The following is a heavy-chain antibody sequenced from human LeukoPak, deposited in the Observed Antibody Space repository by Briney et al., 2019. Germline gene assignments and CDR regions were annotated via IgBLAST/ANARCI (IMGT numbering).Heavy chain of an antibody. CDR1: GGSISSGDYY. J-gene: IGHJ5*02. V-gene: IGHV4-30-4*01. CDR3: ARDRGYSYGYDPVGDNWFDP. Sequence: SQTLSLTRTVSGGSISSGDYYWSWIRQPPGKGLEWIGYIYYSGSTYYNPSLKSRVTISVDTSKNQFSLKLSSVTAADTAVYYCARDRGYSYGYDPVGDNWFDPWGQGTLVTVSS. CDR2: IYYSGST. D-gene: IGHD5-18*01.